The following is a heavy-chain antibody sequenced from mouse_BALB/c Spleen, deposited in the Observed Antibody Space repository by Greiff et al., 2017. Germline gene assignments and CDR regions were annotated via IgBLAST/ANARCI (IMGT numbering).Heavy chain of an antibody. CDR2: ISSGSSTI. Sequence: DVQLQESGGGLVQPGGSRKLSCAASGFTFSSFGMHWVRQAPEKGLEWVAYISSGSSTIYYADTVKGRFTISRDNPKNTLFLQMTSLRSEDTAMYYCARNGNFYWYFDVWGAGTTVTVSS. V-gene: IGHV5-17*02. CDR3: ARNGNFYWYFDV. J-gene: IGHJ1*01. CDR1: GFTFSSFG. D-gene: IGHD2-1*01.